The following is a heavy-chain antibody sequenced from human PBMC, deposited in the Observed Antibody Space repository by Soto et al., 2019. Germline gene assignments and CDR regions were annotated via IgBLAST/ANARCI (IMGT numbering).Heavy chain of an antibody. J-gene: IGHJ5*02. CDR2: IFYSGSA. Sequence: SATLSLTCTVSGGSVSSDDHYWTWIRQAPGKGLEWIGYIFYSGSAYYNPSFQRRVTISVDTSNNQFSLKMNSVTAADTAVYYCARSTYSYGFSSWGQGTLVTVSS. CDR3: ARSTYSYGFSS. V-gene: IGHV4-30-4*01. D-gene: IGHD5-18*01. CDR1: GGSVSSDDHY.